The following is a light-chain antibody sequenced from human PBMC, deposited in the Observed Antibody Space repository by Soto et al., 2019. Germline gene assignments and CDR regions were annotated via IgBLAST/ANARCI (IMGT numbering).Light chain of an antibody. CDR2: GAS. CDR3: QQRSDWPLT. CDR1: QSVSSY. Sequence: EIVLTQSPATLSLSPGERATLSCRASQSVSSYLTWYQKKPGQAPRLLIYGASTRATGIPARFSGSGSGTDFTRAINSLEPEDFAVYYCQQRSDWPLTFGPGTKVDSK. V-gene: IGKV3-11*01. J-gene: IGKJ3*01.